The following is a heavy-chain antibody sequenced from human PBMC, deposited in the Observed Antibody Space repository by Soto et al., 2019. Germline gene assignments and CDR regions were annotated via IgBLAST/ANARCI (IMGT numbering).Heavy chain of an antibody. J-gene: IGHJ4*02. D-gene: IGHD6-19*01. Sequence: EVQLLESGGGLVQPGGSLRLSCAASGFTFSSYAMSWVRQAPGKGLEWVSAISGSGGSTYYADSVKGRFTISRDNSKNTLYLQMNSLRAEDTAVYYCAKDQGTPVLIAVAGHFDYWGQGTLVTVSS. CDR1: GFTFSSYA. CDR2: ISGSGGST. V-gene: IGHV3-23*01. CDR3: AKDQGTPVLIAVAGHFDY.